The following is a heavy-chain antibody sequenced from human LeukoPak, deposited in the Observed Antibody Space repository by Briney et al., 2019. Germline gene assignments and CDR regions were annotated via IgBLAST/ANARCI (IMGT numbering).Heavy chain of an antibody. J-gene: IGHJ6*02. Sequence: SETLSVTCAVYGGSFSGYYWSWIRQPPGKGLEWIGEINHSGSTNYNPSLKSRVTISVDTSKNQFSLKLSSVTAADTAVYYCARGWDTAMSGGQYYYGMDVWGQGTTVTVSS. D-gene: IGHD5-18*01. CDR2: INHSGST. V-gene: IGHV4-34*01. CDR1: GGSFSGYY. CDR3: ARGWDTAMSGGQYYYGMDV.